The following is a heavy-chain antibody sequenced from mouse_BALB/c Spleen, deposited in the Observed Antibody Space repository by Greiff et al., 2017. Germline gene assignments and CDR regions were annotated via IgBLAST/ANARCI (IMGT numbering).Heavy chain of an antibody. D-gene: IGHD1-1*01. V-gene: IGHV2-9*02. Sequence: VKLVESGPGLVAPSQSLSITCTVSGFSLTSYGVHWVRQPPGKGLEWLGVIWAGGSTNYNSALMSRLSISKDNSKSQVFLKMNSLQADDTAIYYCARNYYDWYFDVWGAGTTVTVSS. CDR2: IWAGGST. CDR3: ARNYYDWYFDV. CDR1: GFSLTSYG. J-gene: IGHJ1*01.